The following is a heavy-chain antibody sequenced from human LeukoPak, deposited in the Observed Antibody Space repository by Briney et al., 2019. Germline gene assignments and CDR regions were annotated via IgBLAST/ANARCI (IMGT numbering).Heavy chain of an antibody. CDR2: IYYSGST. CDR3: ARHCGGDCYSGSDEAYFDY. CDR1: GGSIGSGGYY. Sequence: PSETLSLTCTVSGGSIGSGGYYWSWIRQHPGKGLEWIVYIYYSGSTYYNPSLKSRVTISVDTSKNQFSLKLSSVTAADTAVYYCARHCGGDCYSGSDEAYFDYWGQGTLVTVSS. D-gene: IGHD2-21*02. V-gene: IGHV4-31*03. J-gene: IGHJ4*02.